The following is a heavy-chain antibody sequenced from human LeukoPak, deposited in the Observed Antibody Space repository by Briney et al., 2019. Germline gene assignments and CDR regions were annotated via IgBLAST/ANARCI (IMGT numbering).Heavy chain of an antibody. CDR1: GGSISSSSYY. CDR3: AREIRMDV. J-gene: IGHJ6*02. CDR2: IYHSGST. Sequence: PSETLSLTCTVSGGSISSSSYYWGWIRQPPGKGLEWIGSIYHSGSTYYNPSLKSRVTISVDTSKNQFSLKLSSVTAADTAVYYCAREIRMDVWGQGTTVTVSS. V-gene: IGHV4-39*07.